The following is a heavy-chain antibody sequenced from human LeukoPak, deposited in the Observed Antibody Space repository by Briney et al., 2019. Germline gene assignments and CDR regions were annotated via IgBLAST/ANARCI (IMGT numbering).Heavy chain of an antibody. D-gene: IGHD2-15*01. J-gene: IGHJ6*03. CDR1: GYSFTNYW. CDR3: ARHLVVSTRTSLHYYMDV. V-gene: IGHV5-51*01. CDR2: IYPGDSDT. Sequence: GGSLRLACKSSGYSFTNYWIGWVRQMPGKGLEWMGIIYPGDSDTRYSPSFQGEVTVSVDKSISTAYLQWSSLKASDTAMYYCARHLVVSTRTSLHYYMDVWGKGTTVTVSS.